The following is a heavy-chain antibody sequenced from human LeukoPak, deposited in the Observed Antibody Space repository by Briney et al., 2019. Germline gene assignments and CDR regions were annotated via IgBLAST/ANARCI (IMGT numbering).Heavy chain of an antibody. CDR3: VRDIEFVGATLYFDY. CDR1: GGSISSSSYY. CDR2: IYYSGST. V-gene: IGHV4-39*07. D-gene: IGHD1-26*01. J-gene: IGHJ4*02. Sequence: PSETLSLTCTVSGGSISSSSYYWGWIRQPPGKGLEWIGSIYYSGSTYYNPSLKSRVTISVDTSKNQSSLKLSSVTAADTAVYYCVRDIEFVGATLYFDYWGQGALVTVSS.